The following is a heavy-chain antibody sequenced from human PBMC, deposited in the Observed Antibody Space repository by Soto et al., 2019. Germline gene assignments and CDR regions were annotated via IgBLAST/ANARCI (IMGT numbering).Heavy chain of an antibody. CDR3: ARREIQGPIDY. Sequence: QVQLQESGPGLVKPSDTLSLTCAVSGYSISSSNWWGWIRQPPGKGLEWIGYIYYSGTTYYNPSLKSRVTMSVDTSKIQFSLKLTSVTAVDTGVYYCARREIQGPIDYWGQGTLVTVSS. V-gene: IGHV4-28*01. D-gene: IGHD1-26*01. J-gene: IGHJ4*02. CDR2: IYYSGTT. CDR1: GYSISSSNW.